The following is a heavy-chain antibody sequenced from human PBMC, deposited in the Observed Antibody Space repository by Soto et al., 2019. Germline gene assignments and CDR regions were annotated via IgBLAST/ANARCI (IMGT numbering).Heavy chain of an antibody. CDR2: IYYSGST. J-gene: IGHJ4*02. CDR1: GGSISSYY. D-gene: IGHD3-10*01. CDR3: ARIAAYYGSGSYYYKRLYYFDY. Sequence: SETLSLTCTVSGGSISSYYWSWIRQPPGKGLEWIGYIYYSGSTNYNPSLKSRVTISVDTSKNQFSLKLSSVTAADTAVYYCARIAAYYGSGSYYYKRLYYFDYWGQGTLVTVSS. V-gene: IGHV4-59*01.